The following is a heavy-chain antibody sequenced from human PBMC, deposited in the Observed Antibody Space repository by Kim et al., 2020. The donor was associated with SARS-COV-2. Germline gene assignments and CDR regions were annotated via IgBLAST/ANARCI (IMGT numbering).Heavy chain of an antibody. V-gene: IGHV3-33*01. D-gene: IGHD3-10*01. CDR2: IWYDGSNK. CDR3: ARDWNYYGSGSYLDY. CDR1: GFTFSSYG. Sequence: GGSLRLSCAASGFTFSSYGMHWVRQAPGKGLEWVAVIWYDGSNKYYADSVKGRFTISRDNSKNTLYLQMNSLRAEDTAVYYCARDWNYYGSGSYLDYWGQGTLVTVSS. J-gene: IGHJ4*02.